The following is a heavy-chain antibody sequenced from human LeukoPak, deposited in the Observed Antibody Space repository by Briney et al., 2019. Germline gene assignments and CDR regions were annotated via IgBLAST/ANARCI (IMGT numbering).Heavy chain of an antibody. Sequence: RPSETLSLTCTVSGYSISSGYYWGWIRQPPGKGLEWIGSIYHSGSTYYNPSLKSRVTISVDTSKNQFSLKLSSVTAADTAVYYCARMRAARPGYYFDYWGQGTPVTVSS. J-gene: IGHJ4*02. CDR3: ARMRAARPGYYFDY. CDR2: IYHSGST. V-gene: IGHV4-38-2*02. D-gene: IGHD6-6*01. CDR1: GYSISSGYY.